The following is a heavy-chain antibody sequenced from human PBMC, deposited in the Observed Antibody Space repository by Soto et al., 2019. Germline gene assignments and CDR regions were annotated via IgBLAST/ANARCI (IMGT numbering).Heavy chain of an antibody. J-gene: IGHJ4*02. CDR1: GGSISSSSYY. D-gene: IGHD2-15*01. CDR3: ARRSCSGGSCYSDYFDY. Sequence: QLQLQESGPGLVKPSETLSLTCTVSGGSISSSSYYWGWIRQPPGKGLEGIGSIYYSGSTYYNPSLKSRVTISVDTSKNQFSLTLSSVTAADTAVYYCARRSCSGGSCYSDYFDYWGQGTLVTVSS. V-gene: IGHV4-39*01. CDR2: IYYSGST.